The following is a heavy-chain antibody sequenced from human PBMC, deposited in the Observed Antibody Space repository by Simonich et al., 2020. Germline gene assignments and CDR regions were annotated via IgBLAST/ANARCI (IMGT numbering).Heavy chain of an antibody. Sequence: QLQLQESGPGLVKPSETLSLTCTVSGGSISSSSDYWGWIRQPPGKGLEGIGCIYYSGSTYSIPSLKIRVTISVDTSKNQFSLKLSSVTAADTAVYYCARHAGFAFDIWGQGTMVTVSS. V-gene: IGHV4-39*01. CDR1: GGSISSSSDY. D-gene: IGHD6-13*01. J-gene: IGHJ3*02. CDR3: ARHAGFAFDI. CDR2: IYYSGST.